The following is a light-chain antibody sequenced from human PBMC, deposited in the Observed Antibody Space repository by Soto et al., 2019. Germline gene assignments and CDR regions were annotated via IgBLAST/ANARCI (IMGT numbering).Light chain of an antibody. V-gene: IGLV1-47*01. J-gene: IGLJ2*01. CDR2: RNN. CDR3: AAWDDSLSVV. Sequence: QSVLTQPPSASGTPGQRVTISCSGSSSNIGSNYVYWYQQLPGPAPKLRIYRNNQRPSGVPDRFSGSKSGTSASLAISGLRSEDEADYYCAAWDDSLSVVFGGGTKLTVL. CDR1: SSNIGSNY.